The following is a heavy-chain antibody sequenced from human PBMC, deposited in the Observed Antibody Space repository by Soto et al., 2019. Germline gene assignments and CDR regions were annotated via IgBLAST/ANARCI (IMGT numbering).Heavy chain of an antibody. J-gene: IGHJ6*02. CDR3: AGDTHTVVVPYGMDV. D-gene: IGHD2-21*01. Sequence: QVQLVQSGAEVKKPGASVKVSCKASGYTFTSYGISWVRQAPGQGLEWMGWISAYNGNTNYAQKFQGRVTMTTDTSTSTAYMELRSLRSDDTAVYYCAGDTHTVVVPYGMDVWGQGTTVTVSS. CDR1: GYTFTSYG. V-gene: IGHV1-18*01. CDR2: ISAYNGNT.